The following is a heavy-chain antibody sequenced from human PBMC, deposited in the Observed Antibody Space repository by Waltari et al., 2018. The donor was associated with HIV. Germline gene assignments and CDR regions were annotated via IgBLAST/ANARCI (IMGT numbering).Heavy chain of an antibody. CDR2: IPYDGKNN. J-gene: IGHJ6*02. Sequence: QVQLVESGGGVVQPGMSLKLSCTASKFTFSHYSMHWVRQAQGKGLEWVAVIPYDGKNNYFADSVNGRFTVSRDNSNNTLHLQMNSLRTEDTAVYYCARDLKISKFGDLFYYNYYAMDVWGLGTTVTVSS. D-gene: IGHD3-10*01. CDR1: KFTFSHYS. V-gene: IGHV3-30*04. CDR3: ARDLKISKFGDLFYYNYYAMDV.